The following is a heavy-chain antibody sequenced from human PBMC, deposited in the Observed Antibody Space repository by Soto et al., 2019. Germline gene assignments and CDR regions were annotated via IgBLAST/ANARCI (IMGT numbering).Heavy chain of an antibody. CDR3: ATTIGTPSGVSSRGRGAVLDY. CDR1: GFTFSVYG. Sequence: QVQLVESGGGVVQPGRSLRLSCAASGFTFSVYGMHWVRQAPGKGPEWVAVISSDGRSEFYADPVKGRFTISRDNPKSTVFLQMNSLRPEDTAIYYCATTIGTPSGVSSRGRGAVLDYWGQGTLVTVSS. D-gene: IGHD2-2*01. V-gene: IGHV3-30*03. J-gene: IGHJ4*02. CDR2: ISSDGRSE.